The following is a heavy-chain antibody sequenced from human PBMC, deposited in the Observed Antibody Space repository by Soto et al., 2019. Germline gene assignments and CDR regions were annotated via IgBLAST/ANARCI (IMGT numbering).Heavy chain of an antibody. CDR2: ISYIGNT. D-gene: IGHD2-21*01. CDR1: GGSISNFY. J-gene: IGHJ4*02. Sequence: QVHLRESGPGLVKPSETLSLSCTVSGGSISNFYWSWIRQPPGKGLEWIGYISYIGNTNYNPSLKSRVSISVDTSKNQSALNLTSVTAADTAVYYCARDPLVLARASFDSWVQGTQVTVSS. CDR3: ARDPLVLARASFDS. V-gene: IGHV4-59*01.